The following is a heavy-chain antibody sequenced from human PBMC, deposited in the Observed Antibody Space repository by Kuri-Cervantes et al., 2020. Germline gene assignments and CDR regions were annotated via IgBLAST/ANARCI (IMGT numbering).Heavy chain of an antibody. CDR3: TSMGVPDY. CDR1: GFTFSEYS. D-gene: IGHD1-26*01. J-gene: IGHJ4*02. Sequence: GESLKISCAASGFTFSEYSMNWVRQAPGKGLEWVSYISSGSSTKYYADSVKGRFTISRDDAKKSVYMEMNSLRAADTAVYYCTSMGVPDYWGQGILVTVSS. V-gene: IGHV3-48*01. CDR2: ISSGSSTK.